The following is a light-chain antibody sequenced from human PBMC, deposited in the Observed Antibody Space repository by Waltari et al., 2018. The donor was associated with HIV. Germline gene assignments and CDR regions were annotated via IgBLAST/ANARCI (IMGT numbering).Light chain of an antibody. J-gene: IGKJ1*01. CDR3: MQALQTPWT. Sequence: DIVMTQSPLSLSVTPGEPASISCRSGQSLLHSNGYNYLDWYLQKPGQSPQLLIYLGSNRASGVPDRFTGSGSGTDFTLKISRVEAEDVGVYYCMQALQTPWTFGQGTKVE. CDR1: QSLLHSNGYNY. CDR2: LGS. V-gene: IGKV2-28*01.